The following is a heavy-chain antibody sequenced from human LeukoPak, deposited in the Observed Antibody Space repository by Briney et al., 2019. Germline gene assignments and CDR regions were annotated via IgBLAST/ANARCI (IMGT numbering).Heavy chain of an antibody. V-gene: IGHV4-31*03. CDR3: AREAIHAYGDYGWFDP. CDR1: GGSISSGGYY. Sequence: PSQTLSLTCTVSGGSISSGGYYWSWIRQHPGKGLEWIGDIYYSGSTYYNPSLKSRVTISVESSKNQPSMKLSSVTAADTAVHYYAREAIHAYGDYGWFDPWGQGTLVTVSS. J-gene: IGHJ5*02. CDR2: IYYSGST. D-gene: IGHD4-17*01.